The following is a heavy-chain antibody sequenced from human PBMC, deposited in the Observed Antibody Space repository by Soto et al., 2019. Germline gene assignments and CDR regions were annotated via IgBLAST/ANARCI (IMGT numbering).Heavy chain of an antibody. D-gene: IGHD3-22*01. CDR1: GGSISSGGYY. J-gene: IGHJ6*02. V-gene: IGHV4-31*03. Sequence: TSETLSLTCTVSGGSISSGGYYWSWIRQHPGRGLEWIGYIYYSGSTYYNPSLKSRVTISVDTSKNQFSLKLSSVTAADTAVYYCARDHGWLFYGMDVWGQGTTVTVSS. CDR2: IYYSGST. CDR3: ARDHGWLFYGMDV.